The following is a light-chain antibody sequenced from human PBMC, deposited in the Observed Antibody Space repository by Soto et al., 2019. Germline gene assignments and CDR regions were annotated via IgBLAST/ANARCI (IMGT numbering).Light chain of an antibody. CDR1: QSVSSSY. CDR3: QQYGSYT. CDR2: GAS. J-gene: IGKJ2*01. V-gene: IGKV3-20*01. Sequence: EIVLTQSPGTLSLSPGERATFSCRASQSVSSSYLAWYQQKPGQAPRLLIYGASSRATGIPDRFSGSGSGTDFTLTISRLEPEDFAVYYCQQYGSYTFGQGTKLEIK.